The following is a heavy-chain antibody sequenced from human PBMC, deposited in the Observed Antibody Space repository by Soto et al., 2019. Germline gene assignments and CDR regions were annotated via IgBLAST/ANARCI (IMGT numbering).Heavy chain of an antibody. V-gene: IGHV3-33*08. CDR2: IWFDGTGQ. CDR3: ARDFEAFHYDFWSGYYGH. J-gene: IGHJ4*02. D-gene: IGHD3-3*01. CDR1: GFTFSRYA. Sequence: HPGGSLRLSCAASGFTFSRYAMNWVRQAPGKGLEWVAVIWFDGTGQFYADAVKGRFTISRDNSKNTLYLEMNSLRVEDTAVYFCARDFEAFHYDFWSGYYGHWGQGTLVTVSS.